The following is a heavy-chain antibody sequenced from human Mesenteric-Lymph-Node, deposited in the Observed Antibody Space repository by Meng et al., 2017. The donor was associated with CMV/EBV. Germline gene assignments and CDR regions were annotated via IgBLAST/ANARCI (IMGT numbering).Heavy chain of an antibody. V-gene: IGHV4-39*07. CDR2: IFYSGGT. Sequence: CTVSGGYISSSSHYWGWIRQPPGKGLEWIGSIFYSGGTYYNASLKSRVTISVDTSKNQFSLKLSSVTAADTAVYYCARSYYDSKIDYWGQGTLVTVSS. J-gene: IGHJ4*02. CDR3: ARSYYDSKIDY. CDR1: GGYISSSSHY. D-gene: IGHD3-22*01.